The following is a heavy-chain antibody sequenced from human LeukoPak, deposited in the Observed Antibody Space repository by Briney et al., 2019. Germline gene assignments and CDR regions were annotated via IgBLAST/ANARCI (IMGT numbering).Heavy chain of an antibody. D-gene: IGHD5-12*01. CDR3: ARGRLGVSGYKDYLDY. CDR2: INTYNGET. J-gene: IGHJ4*02. V-gene: IGHV1-18*01. CDR1: GYILTNYG. Sequence: ASVKVSCSSSGYILTNYGIYWVRQAPGQGLVWMGWINTYNGETDYAQNFQGRVTMTTDTSTSTAYMDLRSLTSDDTAVYYCARGRLGVSGYKDYLDYWGQGTLVTVSS.